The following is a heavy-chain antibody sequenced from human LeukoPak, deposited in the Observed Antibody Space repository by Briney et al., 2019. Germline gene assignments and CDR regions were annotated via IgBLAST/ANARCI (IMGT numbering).Heavy chain of an antibody. CDR3: AKHNSPNWYDY. CDR2: ITGSGGNT. Sequence: XAPXXXLEWVSSITGSGGNTFYADSVKGRFTISRDNSKNMLYLQMNSLRAEDTAIYYCAKHNSPNWYDYWGQGTLVTVSS. J-gene: IGHJ4*02. D-gene: IGHD1-1*01. V-gene: IGHV3-23*01.